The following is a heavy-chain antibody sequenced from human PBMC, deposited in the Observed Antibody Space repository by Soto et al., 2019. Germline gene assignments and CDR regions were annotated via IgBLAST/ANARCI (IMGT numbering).Heavy chain of an antibody. J-gene: IGHJ4*02. Sequence: QVQLVQSGAEVKKPGASVKVSCKASGYTFTSYYMHWVRQAPGQGLEWMGIINPSGVSTRYAQKLQGRVTMTRDTSTSTVYMELSSLRSEDTAVYFCARDSSSGWPLGYWGQGTLVTVSS. CDR3: ARDSSSGWPLGY. D-gene: IGHD6-19*01. CDR2: INPSGVST. V-gene: IGHV1-46*01. CDR1: GYTFTSYY.